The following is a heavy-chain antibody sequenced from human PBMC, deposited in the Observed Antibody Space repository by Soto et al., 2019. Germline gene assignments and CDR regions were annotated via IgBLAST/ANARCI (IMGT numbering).Heavy chain of an antibody. D-gene: IGHD5-12*01. CDR3: AKDREYSGYGDDAFDI. Sequence: GGSLRLSCAASGFTFSSYAMSWVRQAPGKGLEWVSAISGSGGSTYYADSVKGRFTISRDNSKNTLYLQMNSLRAEDTAVYYCAKDREYSGYGDDAFDIWGQGTMVTVSS. CDR1: GFTFSSYA. J-gene: IGHJ3*02. V-gene: IGHV3-23*01. CDR2: ISGSGGST.